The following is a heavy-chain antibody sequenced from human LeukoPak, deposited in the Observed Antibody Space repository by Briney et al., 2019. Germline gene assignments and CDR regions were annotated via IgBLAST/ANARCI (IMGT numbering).Heavy chain of an antibody. J-gene: IGHJ4*02. CDR1: GFTFSSYS. Sequence: EGSLRLSCAASGFTFSSYSMNWVRQAPGKGLEWVSSISSSSSYIYYADSVKGRFTISRDNAKNSLYLQMNSLRAEDTAVYYCARDGPIVVVPAAVDYWGQGTLVTVSS. CDR3: ARDGPIVVVPAAVDY. V-gene: IGHV3-21*01. D-gene: IGHD2-2*01. CDR2: ISSSSSYI.